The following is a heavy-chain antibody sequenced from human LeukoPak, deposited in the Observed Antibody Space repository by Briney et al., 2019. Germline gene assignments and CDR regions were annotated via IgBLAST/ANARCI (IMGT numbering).Heavy chain of an antibody. CDR2: ISGSGGST. J-gene: IGHJ4*02. CDR3: AKDLDGAAASHFDY. V-gene: IGHV3-23*01. CDR1: GLTFSSYA. Sequence: GGSLRLSCVASGLTFSSYAMTWVRQAPGKGLEWVSSISGSGGSTYYADSVKGRFTISRDNSKNTLYLQMNSLRAEDTAVYYCAKDLDGAAASHFDYWGQGTLVTVSS. D-gene: IGHD6-13*01.